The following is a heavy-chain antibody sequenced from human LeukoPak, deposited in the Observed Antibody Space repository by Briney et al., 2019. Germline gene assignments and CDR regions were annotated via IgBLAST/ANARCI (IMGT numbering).Heavy chain of an antibody. CDR1: GGSISSSSYY. CDR3: ASTRSSTWSFFDN. J-gene: IGHJ4*02. Sequence: SETLSLTCTVSGGSISSSSYYWGWIRQPPGKGLEWIGITYYSGTSYNNPSLKGRVTISGDTSKNQFSLKVTSVTAADTAVYFCASTRSSTWSFFDNWGQGTLVTVSS. V-gene: IGHV4-39*01. CDR2: TYYSGTS. D-gene: IGHD6-13*01.